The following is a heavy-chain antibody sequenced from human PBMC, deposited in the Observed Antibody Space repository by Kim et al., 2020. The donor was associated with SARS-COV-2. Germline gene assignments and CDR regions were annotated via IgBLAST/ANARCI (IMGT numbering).Heavy chain of an antibody. V-gene: IGHV4-31*03. CDR1: GGSISSGGYY. Sequence: SETLSLTCTVSGGSISSGGYYWSWIRQHPGKGLEWIGYIYYSGSTYYNPSLKSRVTISVDTSKNQFSLKLSSVTAADTAVYYCARVRSPWIAAQIWGQGTLVTVSS. CDR3: ARVRSPWIAAQI. D-gene: IGHD6-13*01. J-gene: IGHJ4*02. CDR2: IYYSGST.